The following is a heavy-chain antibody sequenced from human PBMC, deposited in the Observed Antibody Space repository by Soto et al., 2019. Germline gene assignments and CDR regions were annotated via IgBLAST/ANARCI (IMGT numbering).Heavy chain of an antibody. J-gene: IGHJ6*02. D-gene: IGHD2-2*01. CDR3: ARYCSSTSCYEYYYYYGMDV. CDR2: ISSSGSTI. CDR1: GFTFSSYE. Sequence: GGSLRLSCAASGFTFSSYEMNWVRQAPGKGLEWVSYISSSGSTIYYADSVKGRFTISRDNAENSLYLQMNSLRAEDTAVYYCARYCSSTSCYEYYYYYGMDVWGQGTTVTVSS. V-gene: IGHV3-48*03.